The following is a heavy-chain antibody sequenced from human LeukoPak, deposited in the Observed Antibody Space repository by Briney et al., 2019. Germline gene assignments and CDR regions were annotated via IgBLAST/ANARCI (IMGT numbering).Heavy chain of an antibody. CDR3: AKDEIFGYYYMDV. D-gene: IGHD3-3*01. V-gene: IGHV3-30*02. CDR1: GFTFSSYG. J-gene: IGHJ6*03. Sequence: GGSLRLSCAASGFTFSSYGMHWVRQAPGKGLEWVAFIRYDGSNKYYADSVKGRFAISRDNSKTTLYLQMNSLRAEDTAVYYCAKDEIFGYYYMDVWGKGTTVTVSS. CDR2: IRYDGSNK.